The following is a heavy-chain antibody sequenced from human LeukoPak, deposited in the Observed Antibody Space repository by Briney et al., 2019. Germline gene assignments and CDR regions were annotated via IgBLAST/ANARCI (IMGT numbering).Heavy chain of an antibody. CDR2: ISSSSSYI. V-gene: IGHV3-21*01. Sequence: PGGSLRLSCAASGFTFSSYSMNWVRQAPGKGLEWVSSISSSSSYIYYVDSVKGRFTISRDNAKNSLYLQMNSLRAEDTAVYYCARVGYGSGSYFESEYFDYWGQGTLVTVSS. CDR1: GFTFSSYS. CDR3: ARVGYGSGSYFESEYFDY. D-gene: IGHD3-10*01. J-gene: IGHJ4*02.